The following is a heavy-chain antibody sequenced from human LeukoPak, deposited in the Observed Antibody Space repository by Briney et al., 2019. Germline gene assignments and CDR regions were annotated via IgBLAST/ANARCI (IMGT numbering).Heavy chain of an antibody. CDR3: ARDRGSL. Sequence: GGSLRLSCAASGFTFSSYWMTWVRQAPGKGLEYVATINKEGSAQYYVDSVRGRFTVSRDNAKNSLFLQMNSLRAEDTAVYYCARDRGSLWGQGTMITVSS. CDR2: INKEGSAQ. V-gene: IGHV3-7*01. J-gene: IGHJ3*01. CDR1: GFTFSSYW.